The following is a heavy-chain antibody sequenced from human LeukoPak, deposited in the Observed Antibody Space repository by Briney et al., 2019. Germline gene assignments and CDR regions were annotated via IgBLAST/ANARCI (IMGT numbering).Heavy chain of an antibody. CDR2: ISGSGGST. CDR3: AKVRRYFASYYFDY. CDR1: GYTFSSYG. D-gene: IGHD3-9*01. V-gene: IGHV3-23*01. Sequence: GGSLRLSCAASGYTFSSYGMSWVRQAPGKGLEWVSAISGSGGSTYYADSVKGRFTISRDNSKNTLYLQMNSLRAEDTAVYYCAKVRRYFASYYFDYWGQGTLVTVSS. J-gene: IGHJ4*02.